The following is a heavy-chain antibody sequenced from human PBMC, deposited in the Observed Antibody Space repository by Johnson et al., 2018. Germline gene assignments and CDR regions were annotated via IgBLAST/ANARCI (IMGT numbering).Heavy chain of an antibody. CDR3: TRGGTKDIVAVISYYFYLDV. J-gene: IGHJ6*03. V-gene: IGHV3-49*03. CDR1: GFTFGDHA. D-gene: IGHD2-21*01. CDR2: LRSKPYGGTT. Sequence: VQLQESGGGLVQPGRSLRLSCTASGFTFGDHAMSWFRQAPGKGLEWVGFLRSKPYGGTTESAASVKGRVAITRDDSKSIAYMQMNSLKTEDTAVYYVTRGGTKDIVAVISYYFYLDVWGKGTTVTVSS.